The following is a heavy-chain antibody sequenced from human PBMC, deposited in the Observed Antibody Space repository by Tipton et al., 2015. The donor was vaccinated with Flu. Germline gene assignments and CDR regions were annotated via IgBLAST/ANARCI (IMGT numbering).Heavy chain of an antibody. V-gene: IGHV4-39*07. CDR1: GDSIRSSNYY. CDR3: ARRDYSNYVSEPKNWFDP. D-gene: IGHD4-11*01. Sequence: LVKPSETLSLTCAVSGDSIRSSNYYWGWIRQPPGKGLEWIGNVFHSGNTYHNPSLKRRVTISLDTSKNQFSLKLTSVTAADTAVYYCARRDYSNYVSEPKNWFDPWGQGALVTVSS. J-gene: IGHJ5*02. CDR2: VFHSGNT.